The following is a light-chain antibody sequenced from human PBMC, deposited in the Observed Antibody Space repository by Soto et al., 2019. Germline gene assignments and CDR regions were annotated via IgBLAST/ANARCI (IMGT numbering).Light chain of an antibody. Sequence: QSALTQPASVSGSPGQSITISCTGTSSDVGGYNHVSWYQQHPGKAPKLIIYEVRNRPSGVSNRLSGSKSGNTASLTISGLQADDEADYYCQSYDIRLRGSVFGGGTKVTVL. CDR1: SSDVGGYNH. CDR3: QSYDIRLRGSV. V-gene: IGLV2-14*01. J-gene: IGLJ2*01. CDR2: EVR.